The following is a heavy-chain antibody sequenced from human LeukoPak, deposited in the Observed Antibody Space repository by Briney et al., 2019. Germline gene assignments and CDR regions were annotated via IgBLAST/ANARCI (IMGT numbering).Heavy chain of an antibody. V-gene: IGHV3-23*01. D-gene: IGHD6-6*01. CDR2: ISGSGGST. J-gene: IGHJ4*02. CDR1: GFTFRSYA. CDR3: AKDRGVTVAARPPHDY. Sequence: GGSLRLSCAASGFTFRSYAMSWVRQAPGKGLEWVSAISGSGGSTYYADSVKGRFTISRDNSKNTLYLQMNSLRAEDTAVYYCAKDRGVTVAARPPHDYWGQGTLVTVSS.